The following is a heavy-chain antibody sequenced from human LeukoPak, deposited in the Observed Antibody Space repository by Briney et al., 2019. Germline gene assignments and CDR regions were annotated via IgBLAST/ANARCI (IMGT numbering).Heavy chain of an antibody. J-gene: IGHJ4*02. V-gene: IGHV1-24*01. CDR2: FDPEDGET. Sequence: ASVKVSCKVSGYTLTELSMHWVRQAPGKGLEWMGGFDPEDGETIYAQKFQGRVTMTEDTSTDTAYMELSSLRSEDTAVYYCARVNLAIGYSSSWQFDYWGQGTLVTVSS. D-gene: IGHD6-13*01. CDR3: ARVNLAIGYSSSWQFDY. CDR1: GYTLTELS.